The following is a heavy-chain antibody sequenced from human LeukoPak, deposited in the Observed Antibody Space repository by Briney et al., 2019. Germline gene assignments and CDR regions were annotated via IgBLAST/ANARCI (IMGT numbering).Heavy chain of an antibody. J-gene: IGHJ6*02. V-gene: IGHV1-69*04. Sequence: ASVKVSCQASGGTFSSYAISWVRQAPGQGLEWMGRIIPILGIANYAKKFQGRVTITADKSTSTAYMELSSLRSEDTAVYYCARLSRVVADYYYYGMDVWGQGTTVTVSS. D-gene: IGHD2-15*01. CDR3: ARLSRVVADYYYYGMDV. CDR1: GGTFSSYA. CDR2: IIPILGIA.